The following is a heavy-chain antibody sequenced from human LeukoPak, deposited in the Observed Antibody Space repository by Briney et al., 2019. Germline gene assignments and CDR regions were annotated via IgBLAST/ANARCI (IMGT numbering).Heavy chain of an antibody. J-gene: IGHJ3*02. Sequence: GGSLRLSCTASGFTFGDYAMRWLRQAPGEGLEWVGFIRSKAYGGTTEYAASVKGRFTISRDDSKSIAYLQMNSLKTEDTAVYYCTRGFIGSGWYGDAFDIWGQGTMVTVSS. CDR1: GFTFGDYA. CDR2: IRSKAYGGTT. CDR3: TRGFIGSGWYGDAFDI. D-gene: IGHD6-19*01. V-gene: IGHV3-49*03.